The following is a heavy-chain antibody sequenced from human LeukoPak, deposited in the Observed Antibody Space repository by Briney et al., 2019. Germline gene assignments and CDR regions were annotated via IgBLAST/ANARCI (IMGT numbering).Heavy chain of an antibody. V-gene: IGHV3-23*01. CDR1: GFTFSNYA. J-gene: IGHJ6*03. CDR2: ISSSGAST. D-gene: IGHD1-1*01. CDR3: AKPHTTGNNYYYYMDV. Sequence: PGGSLRLSCVASGFTFSNYAMSWVRQAPGKGLEWVSAISSSGASTFYADCVKGRVTISRDNSKNTLYLQMNSLRAEDTAVYYCAKPHTTGNNYYYYMDVWGKGTTVTVSS.